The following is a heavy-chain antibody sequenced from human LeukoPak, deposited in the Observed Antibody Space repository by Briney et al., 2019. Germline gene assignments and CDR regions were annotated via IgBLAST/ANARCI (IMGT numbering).Heavy chain of an antibody. D-gene: IGHD3-22*01. Sequence: PSETLSLTCTVSGGSISSYYWSWIRQPPGKGLEWIGYIYYSGSTNYNPSLKSRVTISVDTSKNQFSLKLSSVTAADTAVYYCARGDGYYYDSSGPPGVEYWGQGTLVTVSS. CDR1: GGSISSYY. V-gene: IGHV4-59*08. CDR3: ARGDGYYYDSSGPPGVEY. CDR2: IYYSGST. J-gene: IGHJ4*02.